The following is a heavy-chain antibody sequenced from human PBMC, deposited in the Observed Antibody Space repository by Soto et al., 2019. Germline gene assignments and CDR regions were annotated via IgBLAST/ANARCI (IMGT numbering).Heavy chain of an antibody. CDR2: IFPVFGTP. Sequence: QVQLVQSGAEVKKPGSSVKVSCKASGGTFSSYGISWVRQAPGQGLDWMGGIFPVFGTPNYAQKFLGRVTITADKYTRTVYMELSSLRSEDTAVYYGASFPDYRNYQGDWFDPWGQGTLVTVSS. D-gene: IGHD4-4*01. J-gene: IGHJ5*02. V-gene: IGHV1-69*06. CDR3: ASFPDYRNYQGDWFDP. CDR1: GGTFSSYG.